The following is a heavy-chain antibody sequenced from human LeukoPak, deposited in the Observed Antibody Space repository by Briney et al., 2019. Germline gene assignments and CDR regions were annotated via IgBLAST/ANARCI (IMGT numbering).Heavy chain of an antibody. D-gene: IGHD6-19*01. CDR1: GGSISSYY. CDR3: ARVSSGWSPFDY. J-gene: IGHJ4*02. V-gene: IGHV4-59*01. CDR2: IHYSGST. Sequence: PSETLSLTCTVSGGSISSYYWSWLRQPPGKGLEWIGYIHYSGSTNYNSSLKSRVSISVDTSKNQFSLKLSSVTAADTAVYYCARVSSGWSPFDYWGQGTLVTVSS.